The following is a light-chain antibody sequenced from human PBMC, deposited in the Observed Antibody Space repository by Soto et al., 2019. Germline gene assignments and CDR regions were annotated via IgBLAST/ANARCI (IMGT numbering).Light chain of an antibody. V-gene: IGKV3-15*01. J-gene: IGKJ1*01. Sequence: EIVMTQSPATLSVSPGERATLSCRASQSVSSNLAWYQQKPGQAPRLLIYGASTRATGIPARFSGSGSGTEFTLTISSLQSEDFAVNYWQQYNNWPSWTFGEGTKLEIK. CDR3: QQYNNWPSWT. CDR2: GAS. CDR1: QSVSSN.